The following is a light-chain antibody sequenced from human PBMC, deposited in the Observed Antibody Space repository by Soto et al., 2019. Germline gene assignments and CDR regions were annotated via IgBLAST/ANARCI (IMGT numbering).Light chain of an antibody. Sequence: EIVLTQSPGTLSPSPGERATLSCRASQTISDTFLAWYQQKPGQAPRLLIYGASSRATDIPDRFSGTGSGTDFTRTIDRLEPEDFAVYYCQQFGVSPTFGGGTKVEIK. CDR2: GAS. J-gene: IGKJ4*01. V-gene: IGKV3-20*01. CDR3: QQFGVSPT. CDR1: QTISDTF.